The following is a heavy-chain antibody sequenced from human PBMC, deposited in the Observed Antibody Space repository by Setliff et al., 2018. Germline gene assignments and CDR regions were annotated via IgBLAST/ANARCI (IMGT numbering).Heavy chain of an antibody. Sequence: ASVKVSCKVSGYTLTELSMHWVRQAPGKGLEWMGGFDPEDGETIYAQKFQGRVTMTEDTSTDTAYMELSSLRSEDTAVYYCATGVFFLGYCSSTSCQLDYWGQGTRVTVS. CDR3: ATGVFFLGYCSSTSCQLDY. V-gene: IGHV1-24*01. J-gene: IGHJ4*02. CDR1: GYTLTELS. D-gene: IGHD2-2*01. CDR2: FDPEDGET.